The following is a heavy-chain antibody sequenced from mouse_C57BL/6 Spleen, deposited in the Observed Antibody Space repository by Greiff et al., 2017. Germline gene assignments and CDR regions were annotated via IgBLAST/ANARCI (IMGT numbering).Heavy chain of an antibody. CDR1: GFNIKDDY. V-gene: IGHV14-4*01. D-gene: IGHD1-1*01. Sequence: VQLQQSGAELVRPGASVKLSCTASGFNIKDDYMHWVKQRPEQGLEWIGWIDPENGDTEYASKFQGKATITADTSSNTAYLQLSSLTSEDTAVYYCTTSITTVVEGYFDVWGTGTTGTVSS. J-gene: IGHJ1*03. CDR3: TTSITTVVEGYFDV. CDR2: IDPENGDT.